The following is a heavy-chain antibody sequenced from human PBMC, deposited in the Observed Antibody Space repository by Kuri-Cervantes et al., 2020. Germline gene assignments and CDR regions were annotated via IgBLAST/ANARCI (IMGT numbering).Heavy chain of an antibody. CDR1: GYTFTSYG. D-gene: IGHD6-19*01. V-gene: IGHV1-18*01. J-gene: IGHJ4*02. CDR3: ARERGTGWYWGADY. Sequence: ASVKVSCKASGYTFTSYGISWVRQAPGQGLEWMGWISAYNGNTNYAQKLQGRVTMTTDTSASTVHMELSSLRSEDTAVYYCARERGTGWYWGADYWGQGTLVTVSS. CDR2: ISAYNGNT.